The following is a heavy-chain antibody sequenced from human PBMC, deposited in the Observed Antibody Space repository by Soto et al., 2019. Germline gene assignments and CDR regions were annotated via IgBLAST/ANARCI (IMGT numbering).Heavy chain of an antibody. D-gene: IGHD5-12*01. V-gene: IGHV3-43*01. CDR1: GFTFDDYT. CDR3: AKGDGYNGGDALDI. CDR2: ISWDGGST. Sequence: EVQLVESGGVVVQPGGSLRLSCAASGFTFDDYTMHWVRQAPGKGLEWVSLISWDGGSTYYADSVKGRFTISRDNSKNSLYLQMNSLRTEDTALYYCAKGDGYNGGDALDIWGQGTMVTVSS. J-gene: IGHJ3*02.